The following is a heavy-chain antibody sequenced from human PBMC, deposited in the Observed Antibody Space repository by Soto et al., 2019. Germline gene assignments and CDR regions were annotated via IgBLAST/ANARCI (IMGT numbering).Heavy chain of an antibody. CDR2: IYWDGSK. CDR3: TRALREALPIYYFDS. CDR1: GFSVSTRGVG. V-gene: IGHV2-5*02. J-gene: IGHJ4*02. Sequence: ASGPTLVNPTQTLTLTCTFSGFSVSTRGVGVGWIRQPPGKALEWLATIYWDGSKYYSPSLNSRLTITEDTSKNQVVLTMTNMDPVDTATYFCTRALREALPIYYFDSWGPGTLVTVSS. D-gene: IGHD1-26*01.